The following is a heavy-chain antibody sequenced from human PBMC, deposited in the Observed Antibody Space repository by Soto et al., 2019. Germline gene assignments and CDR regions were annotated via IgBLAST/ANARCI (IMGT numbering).Heavy chain of an antibody. CDR3: ARDLTGADDI. CDR1: GFTFSTYW. J-gene: IGHJ3*02. V-gene: IGHV3-74*01. Sequence: EVQLVESGGGLVQPGGSLRLSCAASGFTFSTYWMHWVRQAPGKGLVWISRINRDGSILSYVDSVKGRFTISRDNAKNTLYMQMNSLRAEDTAVYYCARDLTGADDIWGQGTMVTVSS. CDR2: INRDGSIL. D-gene: IGHD1-20*01.